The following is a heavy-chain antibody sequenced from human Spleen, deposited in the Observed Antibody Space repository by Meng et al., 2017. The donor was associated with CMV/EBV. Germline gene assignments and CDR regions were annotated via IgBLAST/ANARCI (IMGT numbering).Heavy chain of an antibody. CDR2: IIPIFGTA. V-gene: IGHV1-69*05. CDR3: ARVGSREYQRSDGPYYYYGMDV. CDR1: GGTFSSYA. D-gene: IGHD2-2*01. Sequence: SVKVSCKASGGTFSSYAISWVRQAPGQGLEWMGGIIPIFGTANYAQKLQGRVTMTTDTSTSTAYMELRSLRSDDTAVYYCARVGSREYQRSDGPYYYYGMDVWGQGTTVTV. J-gene: IGHJ6*02.